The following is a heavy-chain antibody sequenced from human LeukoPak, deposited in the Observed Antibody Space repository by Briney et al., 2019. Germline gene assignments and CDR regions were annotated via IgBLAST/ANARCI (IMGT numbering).Heavy chain of an antibody. V-gene: IGHV3-7*01. CDR3: ATPGSDFDY. J-gene: IGHJ4*02. CDR1: GFTFSDHY. D-gene: IGHD3-10*01. CDR2: IKQDGSEK. Sequence: GGSLRLSCAASGFTFSDHYMDWVRQAPGKGLEWVANIKQDGSEKYYVDSVKGRFTISRDNAKNSLYLQMNSLRAEDTAVYYCATPGSDFDYWGQGTLVSVSS.